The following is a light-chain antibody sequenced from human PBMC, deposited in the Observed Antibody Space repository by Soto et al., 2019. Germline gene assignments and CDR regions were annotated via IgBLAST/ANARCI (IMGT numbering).Light chain of an antibody. CDR2: DVS. CDR1: SGDVGGYNY. CDR3: SSYTSSSSFV. J-gene: IGLJ1*01. Sequence: QSAPTQPASVSGSPGQSITISCTGTSGDVGGYNYVSWYQQHPGKAPKLLIYDVSNRPSGVSNRFSGSKSGNTASLTISGLQAEDEADYYCSSYTSSSSFVFGTGTKVTVL. V-gene: IGLV2-14*01.